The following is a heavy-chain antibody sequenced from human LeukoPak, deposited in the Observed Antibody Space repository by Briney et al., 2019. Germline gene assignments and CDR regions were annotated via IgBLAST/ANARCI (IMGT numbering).Heavy chain of an antibody. V-gene: IGHV3-53*05. CDR1: GFTVSSNY. J-gene: IGHJ4*02. Sequence: GGSLRLSCAASGFTVSSNYMSWVRQAPGKGLEWVSVIYSGGSTYYADSVKGRFTISRDNSKNTLYLQMNSLRAEDRAVYYCARANSSAWHNFDFWGQGTLVTVS. D-gene: IGHD6-19*01. CDR2: IYSGGST. CDR3: ARANSSAWHNFDF.